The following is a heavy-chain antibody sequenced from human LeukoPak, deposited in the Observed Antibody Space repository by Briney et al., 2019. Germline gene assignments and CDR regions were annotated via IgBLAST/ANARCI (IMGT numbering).Heavy chain of an antibody. CDR1: GGTFSSYA. CDR2: INPNSGGT. Sequence: ASVKVSCKASGGTFSSYAISWVRQAPGQGLEWMGRINPNSGGTNYAQKFQGRVTMTRDTSISTAYMELSRLRSDDTAVYYCARDMRRAQLVGDIDWFDPWGQGTLVTVSS. D-gene: IGHD6-6*01. V-gene: IGHV1-2*06. J-gene: IGHJ5*02. CDR3: ARDMRRAQLVGDIDWFDP.